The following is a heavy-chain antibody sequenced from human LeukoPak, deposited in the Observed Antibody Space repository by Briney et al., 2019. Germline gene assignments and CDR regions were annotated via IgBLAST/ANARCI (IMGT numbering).Heavy chain of an antibody. J-gene: IGHJ4*02. CDR1: GFTFSSYE. V-gene: IGHV3-48*03. D-gene: IGHD5-18*01. Sequence: GGSLRLSCAASGFTFSSYEMNWVRQAPGKGLEWVSYISSSGSTIYYADSVKGRFTISRDNAKNTLYLQMNSLRAEDTAVYYCATCGYTYGLYFDYWGQGTLVTVSS. CDR3: ATCGYTYGLYFDY. CDR2: ISSSGSTI.